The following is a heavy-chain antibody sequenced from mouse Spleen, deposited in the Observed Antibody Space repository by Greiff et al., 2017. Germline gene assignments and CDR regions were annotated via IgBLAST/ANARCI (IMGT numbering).Heavy chain of an antibody. V-gene: IGHV5-17*01. Sequence: EVKLVESGGGLVKPGGSLKLSCAASGFTFSDYGMHWVRQAPEKGLEWVAYISSGSSTIYYADTVKGRFTISRDNAKNTLFLQMTSLRSEDTAMYYCARPGLHYFDYWGQGTTLTVSS. D-gene: IGHD3-3*01. CDR2: ISSGSSTI. CDR1: GFTFSDYG. CDR3: ARPGLHYFDY. J-gene: IGHJ2*01.